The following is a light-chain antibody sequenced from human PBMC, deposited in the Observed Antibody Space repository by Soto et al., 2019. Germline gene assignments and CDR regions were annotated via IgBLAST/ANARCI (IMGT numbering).Light chain of an antibody. V-gene: IGKV1-9*01. Sequence: IQLTQSPSSLSASVGDRVTFTCRASEDISSSLVWYQQKPGAAPKLLIYAASALHSGVPPRFSGSGSGTDFTLTISSLHPEDFAIYFCQQFKNYPITFGQGTRLQIK. CDR3: QQFKNYPIT. CDR1: EDISSS. J-gene: IGKJ5*01. CDR2: AAS.